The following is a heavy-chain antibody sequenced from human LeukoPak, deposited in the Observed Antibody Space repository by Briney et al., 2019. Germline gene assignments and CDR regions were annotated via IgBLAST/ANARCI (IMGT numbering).Heavy chain of an antibody. V-gene: IGHV3-74*01. D-gene: IGHD2-15*01. CDR3: AKAPLGRCTGVICYYIDY. J-gene: IGHJ4*02. Sequence: GGSLRLSCVASGFTLSNYWMHWVRQAPGKGLVWVSTVTNDDSNTIYADSVKGRFTISRDNSKNTLYLQMNSLRAEDAAVYFCAKAPLGRCTGVICYYIDYWGQGTLVTVSS. CDR2: VTNDDSNT. CDR1: GFTLSNYW.